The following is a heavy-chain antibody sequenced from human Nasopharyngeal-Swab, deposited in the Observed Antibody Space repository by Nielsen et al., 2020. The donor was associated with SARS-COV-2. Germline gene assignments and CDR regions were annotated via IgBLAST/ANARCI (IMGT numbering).Heavy chain of an antibody. J-gene: IGHJ4*02. CDR2: INTNTGNP. CDR3: ARVRAGDRSGCVLY. D-gene: IGHD3-22*01. CDR1: SYTFTSYA. V-gene: IGHV7-4-1*02. Sequence: AAAQVSCNASSYTFTSYAMNWLRQAPGQGLEWMGWINTNTGNPTYAQGFTGRFVFSLDTSVSTAYLQISSLKAEDTAVYYCARVRAGDRSGCVLYWGQGTLVTVSS.